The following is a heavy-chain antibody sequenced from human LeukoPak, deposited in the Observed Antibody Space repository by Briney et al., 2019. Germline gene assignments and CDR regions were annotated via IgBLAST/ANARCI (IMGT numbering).Heavy chain of an antibody. CDR2: INPSGGST. CDR3: ARDCSGGSRSKTPGYYYYYGMDV. CDR1: GYTFTSYY. J-gene: IGHJ6*02. D-gene: IGHD2-15*01. V-gene: IGHV1-46*01. Sequence: ASVTVSCTASGYTFTSYYMHWVRPAPGQGLEWMGIINPSGGSTSYAQKFQGRVTMTRDTSTSTVYMELSSLRSEDTAVYYCARDCSGGSRSKTPGYYYYYGMDVWGQGTTVTVSS.